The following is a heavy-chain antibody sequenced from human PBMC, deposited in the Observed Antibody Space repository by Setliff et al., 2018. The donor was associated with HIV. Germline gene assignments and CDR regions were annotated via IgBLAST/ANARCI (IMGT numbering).Heavy chain of an antibody. J-gene: IGHJ6*03. CDR3: ARDVPWGDYYYYMDV. V-gene: IGHV4-4*07. Sequence: SETLSLTCTVSDSGTYYWSWIRQPAGKGLEWIGHIYTSGSTNYNPSLKSRVTMSVDTSKNQFSLKLSSVTAADTAVYYCARDVPWGDYYYYMDVWGKGTTVTVSS. CDR1: DSGTYY. CDR2: IYTSGST. D-gene: IGHD3-16*01.